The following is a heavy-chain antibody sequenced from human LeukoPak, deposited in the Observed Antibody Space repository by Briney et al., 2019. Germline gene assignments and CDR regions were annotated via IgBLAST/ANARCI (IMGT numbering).Heavy chain of an antibody. V-gene: IGHV1-69*04. J-gene: IGHJ5*02. D-gene: IGHD6-19*01. CDR1: GGTFSSYA. CDR2: IIPILGIA. CDR3: ARGRAVAGTRWFDP. Sequence: GSSVKVSCKASGGTFSSYAISWVRQAPGQGLEWMGRIIPILGIANHAQKFQGRVTITADKSTSTAYMELSSLRSEDTAVYYCARGRAVAGTRWFDPWGQGTLVTVSS.